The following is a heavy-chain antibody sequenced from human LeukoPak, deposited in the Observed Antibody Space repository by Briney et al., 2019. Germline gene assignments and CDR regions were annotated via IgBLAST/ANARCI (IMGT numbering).Heavy chain of an antibody. J-gene: IGHJ6*02. Sequence: GGSLRLSCAASGFTFSSYAMSWVRQAPGKGLEWVSAISGSGGSTYYADSVKGRFTISRDNSKTTLYLQMNSLRAQDTAVYYCARGHRQVVVVPAAPYGMDVWGQGTTVTVSS. D-gene: IGHD2-2*01. CDR3: ARGHRQVVVVPAAPYGMDV. CDR2: ISGSGGST. CDR1: GFTFSSYA. V-gene: IGHV3-23*01.